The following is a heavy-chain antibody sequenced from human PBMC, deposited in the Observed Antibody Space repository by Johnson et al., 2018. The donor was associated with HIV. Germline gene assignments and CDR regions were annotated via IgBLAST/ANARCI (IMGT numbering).Heavy chain of an antibody. Sequence: QVQLVESGGGVVHPEWSLRLSCAASGFTFSAYAMYWVRQAPGKGLEWVAVVSYDGSNQYYADSVKGRFTISRDNSKNTLYLQMNSLRAEDTAVYYCAKGEVGATEVDAFDIWGQGTMVTVSS. V-gene: IGHV3-30*04. CDR1: GFTFSAYA. CDR3: AKGEVGATEVDAFDI. CDR2: VSYDGSNQ. D-gene: IGHD1-26*01. J-gene: IGHJ3*02.